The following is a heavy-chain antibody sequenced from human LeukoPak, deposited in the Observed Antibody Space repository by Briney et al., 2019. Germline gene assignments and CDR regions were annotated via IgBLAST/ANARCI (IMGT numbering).Heavy chain of an antibody. CDR1: GFTFSDYE. CDR3: ARGGPARSWVY. CDR2: ISTAGSTK. Sequence: GGSLRLSCAASGFTFSDYEMNWVRQAPGKGLEWISYISTAGSTKYYAESVKGRFTISRDNAKDSLYLQMNSLRVEDTAVYFCARGGPARSWVYWGQGTLVTVPS. D-gene: IGHD2-2*01. V-gene: IGHV3-48*03. J-gene: IGHJ4*02.